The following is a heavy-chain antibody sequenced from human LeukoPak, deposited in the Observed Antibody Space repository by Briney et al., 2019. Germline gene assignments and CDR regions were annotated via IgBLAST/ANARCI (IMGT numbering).Heavy chain of an antibody. CDR2: INYSGST. J-gene: IGHJ4*02. Sequence: PSETLSLTCTVSGGSISSYSWSWIRQPPGKGLVWIAYINYSGSTNYNPSLKSRVTISVDPSKKQVSLRLSSVTAADTAVYCCAGSGYSYGYNFDYWGQGTLVTVSS. CDR1: GGSISSYS. D-gene: IGHD5-18*01. CDR3: AGSGYSYGYNFDY. V-gene: IGHV4-59*01.